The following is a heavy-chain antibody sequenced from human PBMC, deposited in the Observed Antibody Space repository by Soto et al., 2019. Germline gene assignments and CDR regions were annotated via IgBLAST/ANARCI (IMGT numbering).Heavy chain of an antibody. J-gene: IGHJ6*02. Sequence: ASVKVSCKASGYTFTSYAMHWVRQAPGQRLEWMGWINAGNGNTKYSQKFQGRVTITRDTCASTAYMELSSLRSEDTAVYYCARALREYSSSSRKRDYYYYGMDVWGQGTTVTVSS. V-gene: IGHV1-3*01. D-gene: IGHD6-6*01. CDR2: INAGNGNT. CDR3: ARALREYSSSSRKRDYYYYGMDV. CDR1: GYTFTSYA.